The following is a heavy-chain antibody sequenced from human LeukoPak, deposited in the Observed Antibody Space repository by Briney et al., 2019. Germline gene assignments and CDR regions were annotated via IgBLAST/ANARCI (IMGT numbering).Heavy chain of an antibody. CDR1: GFTFSSYG. Sequence: GGSLRLSCAASGFTFSSYGMHWVRQAPGKGLEWVAVISYDGSNKYYADSVKGRFTISRDNSKNTLYLQMNSLRAEDTAVYYCATVPTSKWFNFDYWGQGTLVTVSS. J-gene: IGHJ4*02. V-gene: IGHV3-30*03. CDR2: ISYDGSNK. CDR3: ATVPTSKWFNFDY. D-gene: IGHD3-22*01.